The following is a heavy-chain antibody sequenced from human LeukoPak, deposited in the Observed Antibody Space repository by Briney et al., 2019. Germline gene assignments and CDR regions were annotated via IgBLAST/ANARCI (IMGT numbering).Heavy chain of an antibody. D-gene: IGHD3-22*01. CDR2: ISSNGGNT. V-gene: IGHV3-64*01. CDR1: GFTFSSYP. CDR3: ARGETGGIDSSGYLAFDY. Sequence: GGSLRLSCAASGFTFSSYPMHWVRQAPGKGLEYVSAISSNGGNTYYANSVKGRFTISRDNSKNTLYLQMGSLRAEDMAVYYCARGETGGIDSSGYLAFDYWGQGTLVTVSS. J-gene: IGHJ4*02.